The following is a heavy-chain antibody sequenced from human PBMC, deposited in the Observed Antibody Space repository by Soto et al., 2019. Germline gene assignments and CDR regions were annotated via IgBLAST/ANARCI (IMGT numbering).Heavy chain of an antibody. Sequence: ASVKVSCKASGFTFTAHHIHWVRQAPGQGLEWMGYVTPNTGGTKYAQKFQGRVTMTRDTFINTAYMELSRMTSDDTAVYYCASMTTNPLHYYYTVDVWGQGTTVTVSS. CDR3: ASMTTNPLHYYYTVDV. V-gene: IGHV1-2*02. J-gene: IGHJ6*02. D-gene: IGHD4-17*01. CDR1: GFTFTAHH. CDR2: VTPNTGGT.